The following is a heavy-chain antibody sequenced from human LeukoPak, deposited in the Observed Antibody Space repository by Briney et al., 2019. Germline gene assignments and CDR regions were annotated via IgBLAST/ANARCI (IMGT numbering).Heavy chain of an antibody. J-gene: IGHJ2*01. CDR2: IYYSGST. V-gene: IGHV4-31*03. CDR1: GGSISSGGYC. D-gene: IGHD5-24*01. CDR3: ASPGMASSIYWYFDL. Sequence: PSETLSLTCTVSGGSISSGGYCWSWLRQHPGKGLEWIGYIYYSGSTYYNPSLKSRVTISVDTSKNEFSLELRSVTAADTAFYYCASPGMASSIYWYFDLWGRGTLVTVSS.